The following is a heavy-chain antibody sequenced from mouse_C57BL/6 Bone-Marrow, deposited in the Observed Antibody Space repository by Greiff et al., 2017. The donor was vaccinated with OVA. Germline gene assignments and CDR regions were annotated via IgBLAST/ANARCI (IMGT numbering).Heavy chain of an antibody. CDR1: GYTFTSYW. CDR2: IYPGSGST. CDR3: ARWISYYSNFYYFDY. J-gene: IGHJ2*01. D-gene: IGHD2-5*01. V-gene: IGHV1-55*01. Sequence: QVQLQQPGAELVKPGASVTMSCKASGYTFTSYWITWVKQRPGQGLEWIGDIYPGSGSTNYNEKFKSKATLTVDTSSSTAYMQLSSLTSEDSAVYYCARWISYYSNFYYFDYWGQGTTLTVSS.